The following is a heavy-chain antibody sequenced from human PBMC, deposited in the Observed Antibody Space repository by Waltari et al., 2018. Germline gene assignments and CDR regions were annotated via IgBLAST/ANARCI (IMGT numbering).Heavy chain of an antibody. CDR1: DLTFSKYW. J-gene: IGHJ4*02. V-gene: IGHV3-7*03. CDR2: INYDGSEK. CDR3: ATFRWLGY. D-gene: IGHD3-10*01. Sequence: EVQVMESGGALVQPGGSLRLSCVVSDLTFSKYWMTWFRQAAGRGLEWVGNINYDGSEKNYGDSVRGRFTISRDNARNTVYLQMNSLRSEDTAVYYCATFRWLGYWGQGTQVTVSS.